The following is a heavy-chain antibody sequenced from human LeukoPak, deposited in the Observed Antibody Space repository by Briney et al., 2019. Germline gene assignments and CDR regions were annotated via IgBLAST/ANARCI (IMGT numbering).Heavy chain of an antibody. CDR1: GFTFSTYV. V-gene: IGHV3-23*01. D-gene: IGHD1-26*01. CDR3: AHDRGGELATFDY. J-gene: IGHJ4*02. Sequence: GGSLRLSCAASGFTFSTYVMSWVRQAPGKGLEWVSGITSSGGTTHYADSVKGRFTISRDNAKNTLYQQMNSLRAEDTAVYYCAHDRGGELATFDYWGQGTLVTVSS. CDR2: ITSSGGTT.